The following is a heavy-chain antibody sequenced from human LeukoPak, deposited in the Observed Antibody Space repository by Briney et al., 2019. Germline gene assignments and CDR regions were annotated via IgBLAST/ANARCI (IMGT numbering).Heavy chain of an antibody. Sequence: GGSLRLSCAASGFTFSSYAMHWVRQAPGKGLEWVAVISYDGSNKYYADSVKGRFTISRDNSKNTLYLQMNSLRAEDTAVYYCARESAWDYVWGSYRHFDYWGRRTLVTVSS. V-gene: IGHV3-30-3*01. J-gene: IGHJ4*02. CDR2: ISYDGSNK. D-gene: IGHD3-16*02. CDR3: ARESAWDYVWGSYRHFDY. CDR1: GFTFSSYA.